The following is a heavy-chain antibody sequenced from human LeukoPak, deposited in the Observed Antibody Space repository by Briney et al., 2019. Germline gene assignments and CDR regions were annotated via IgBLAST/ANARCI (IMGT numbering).Heavy chain of an antibody. CDR3: ARGRLRFLEWQRTVTPNYGMDV. D-gene: IGHD3-3*01. Sequence: ASVKVSCKASGYTFTSYYMHWVRQAPGQGLEWMGIINPSGGSASYAQKFQGRVTMTRDTSTSTVYMELSSLRSEDTAVYYCARGRLRFLEWQRTVTPNYGMDVWGQGTTVTVSS. CDR2: INPSGGSA. J-gene: IGHJ6*02. V-gene: IGHV1-46*01. CDR1: GYTFTSYY.